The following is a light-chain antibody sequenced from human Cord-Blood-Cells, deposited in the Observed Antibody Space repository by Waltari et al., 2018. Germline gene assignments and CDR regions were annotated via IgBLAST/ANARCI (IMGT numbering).Light chain of an antibody. V-gene: IGKV3-15*01. CDR2: GAS. CDR3: QQYNNWPYT. CDR1: QRVSSN. Sequence: EIVMTQSPATLSVSPGERATLPCRASQRVSSNLAWYQQKPGQAPRLLIYGASTRATGIPARFSGSVSGTEFTLTISSLQSEDFAVYYCQQYNNWPYTFGQGTKLEIK. J-gene: IGKJ2*01.